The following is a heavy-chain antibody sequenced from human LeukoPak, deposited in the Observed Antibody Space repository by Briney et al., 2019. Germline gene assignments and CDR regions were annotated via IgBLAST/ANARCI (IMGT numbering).Heavy chain of an antibody. Sequence: GGSLRLSCAASGFTVSAFYMTWVRQAPGKGLEWVSILYTGGDTSYADSMKDRFTISRDNSKDTLYLQMTSLRVEDTAVYYCARSLPMTTKYFQQWGQGTLVTVS. CDR2: LYTGGDT. J-gene: IGHJ1*01. CDR3: ARSLPMTTKYFQQ. D-gene: IGHD3-22*01. V-gene: IGHV3-66*01. CDR1: GFTVSAFY.